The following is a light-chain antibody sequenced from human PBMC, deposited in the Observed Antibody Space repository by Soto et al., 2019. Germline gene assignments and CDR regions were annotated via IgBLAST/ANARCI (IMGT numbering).Light chain of an antibody. CDR1: QGLVHSDGNTY. Sequence: DIVMTQTPLSSPVTLGQPASISCRSSQGLVHSDGNTYLSWLQQRPGQPPRLLIYEISNRFSGVADRFSGSGDGTEFTLKISRVEAEDVGIYFCMQATQFPYTFGQGTQREIK. CDR2: EIS. CDR3: MQATQFPYT. V-gene: IGKV2-24*01. J-gene: IGKJ2*01.